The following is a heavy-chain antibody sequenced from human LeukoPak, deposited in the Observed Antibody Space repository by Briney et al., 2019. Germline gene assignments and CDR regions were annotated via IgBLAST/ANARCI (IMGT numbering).Heavy chain of an antibody. J-gene: IGHJ3*02. Sequence: GGSLRLSCAASGFTFSSYAMLWVRQAPGKGLEWVAVISYDGSNKYYADSVKGRFTISRDNSKNTLYLQMNSLRAEDTAVYYCARDYGADAFDIWGQGTMVTVSS. CDR2: ISYDGSNK. CDR1: GFTFSSYA. CDR3: ARDYGADAFDI. V-gene: IGHV3-30-3*01. D-gene: IGHD4-17*01.